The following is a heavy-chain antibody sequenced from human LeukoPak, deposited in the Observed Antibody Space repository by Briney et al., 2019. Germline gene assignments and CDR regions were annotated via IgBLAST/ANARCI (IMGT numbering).Heavy chain of an antibody. CDR1: GGSISSYY. Sequence: SETLSLTCTVSGGSISSYYWSWIRQPPGKGLEWIGTNSGSTYYNPSLKSRVTISVDSSKNQFSLRLSSVTAADTAVYYCARESLTWLQSRTSWFDPWGQGTLVTVSS. CDR2: NSGST. CDR3: ARESLTWLQSRTSWFDP. V-gene: IGHV4-59*12. J-gene: IGHJ5*02. D-gene: IGHD5-24*01.